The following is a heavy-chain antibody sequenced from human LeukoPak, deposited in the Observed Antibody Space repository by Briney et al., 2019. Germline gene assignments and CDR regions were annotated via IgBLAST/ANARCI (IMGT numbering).Heavy chain of an antibody. CDR2: IKSKTDDGPT. D-gene: IGHD4-11*01. CDR1: GFSFSNAW. V-gene: IGHV3-15*07. J-gene: IGHJ4*02. Sequence: GRSLRLSCAASGFSFSNAWMNWIRQAPGKGPEWVGRIKSKTDDGPTEYAASVEGRFTISKDDSKNTLYLQMNSLKTEDTAVYYCTTEAYRWGQGTLVTVSS. CDR3: TTEAYR.